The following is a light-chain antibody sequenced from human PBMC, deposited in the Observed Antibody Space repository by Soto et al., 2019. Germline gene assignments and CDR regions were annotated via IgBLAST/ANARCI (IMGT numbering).Light chain of an antibody. J-gene: IGKJ1*01. CDR3: QQSRTWT. Sequence: EIVLSQSPCTLSLSPGERATLSCRASQSVSSSYLAWYQQKPGQAPRLLIYGASSRATGIPDRFSGSGSGTDFTLTISRLEPEDFAVYYCQQSRTWTFGQGTKVDI. V-gene: IGKV3-20*01. CDR1: QSVSSSY. CDR2: GAS.